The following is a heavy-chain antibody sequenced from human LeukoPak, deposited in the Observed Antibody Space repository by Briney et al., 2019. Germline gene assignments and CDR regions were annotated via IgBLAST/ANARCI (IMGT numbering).Heavy chain of an antibody. CDR1: GGSISSYY. CDR3: ARRHPNYDSSGYYWYFDL. V-gene: IGHV4-59*08. J-gene: IGHJ2*01. Sequence: SETLSLTCTVSGGSISSYYWSRIRQPPGKGLEWIGYIYYSGSTNYNPSLKSRVTISVDTSKNQFSLKLSSVTAADTAVYYCARRHPNYDSSGYYWYFDLWGRGTLVTVSS. D-gene: IGHD3-22*01. CDR2: IYYSGST.